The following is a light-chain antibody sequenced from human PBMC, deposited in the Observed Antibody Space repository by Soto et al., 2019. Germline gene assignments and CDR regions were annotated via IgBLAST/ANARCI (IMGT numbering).Light chain of an antibody. V-gene: IGKV2-30*02. CDR3: MQGTHWPIT. CDR1: QSLVHSEGIAY. J-gene: IGKJ5*01. Sequence: DVVMTQSPLSLPVTLGQPASISCRSNQSLVHSEGIAYFSWFQQRPGRSPRRLIYKVSNRDSWVPARFSGSGSGTDFALKISRVEAEDVGVYYCMQGTHWPITFGQGTRLEIK. CDR2: KVS.